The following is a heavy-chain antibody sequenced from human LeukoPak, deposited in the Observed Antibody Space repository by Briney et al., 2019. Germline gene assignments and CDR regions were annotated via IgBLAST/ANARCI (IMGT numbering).Heavy chain of an antibody. CDR1: GGSICSYY. J-gene: IGHJ3*02. Sequence: SETLSPTRTVFGGSICSYYGSWIRQPPGEGLEWIGYIYYSGSTNYNPSLKSRVTTSVDTSKKQFSLKLRSVTAADTAVYYCARSVSWGRLVLDAAFDISGQGTMVTVSS. D-gene: IGHD3-16*01. CDR3: ARSVSWGRLVLDAAFDI. V-gene: IGHV4-59*08. CDR2: IYYSGST.